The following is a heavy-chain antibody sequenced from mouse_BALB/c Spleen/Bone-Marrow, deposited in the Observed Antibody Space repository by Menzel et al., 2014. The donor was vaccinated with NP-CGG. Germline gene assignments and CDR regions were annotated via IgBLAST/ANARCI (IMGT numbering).Heavy chain of an antibody. CDR1: GYTFSNYW. V-gene: IGHV1-9*01. CDR2: ILPGSGST. CDR3: ARSRGGFYFDY. J-gene: IGHJ2*01. Sequence: QVHVKQSGAELMKPGASVKISCKATGYTFSNYWIEWVKQRPGHGLEWIGEILPGSGSTNYNEKFKGKATFTADTSSNTAYMQLSSLTSEDSAVYYCARSRGGFYFDYWAQGTTLTVSS. D-gene: IGHD1-1*01.